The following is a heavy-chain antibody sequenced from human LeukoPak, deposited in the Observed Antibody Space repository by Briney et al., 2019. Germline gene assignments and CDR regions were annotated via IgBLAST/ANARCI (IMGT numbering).Heavy chain of an antibody. CDR1: GFTFSTYT. V-gene: IGHV3-23*01. J-gene: IGHJ4*02. CDR2: IGSSGGGI. D-gene: IGHD7-27*01. Sequence: GGSLRLSCAASGFTFSTYTMYWVRHPPGKSLEWVSIIGSSGGGIHYADSVKGRFTISRDNSKNALYLQMNSLRVEDTAVYYCAIDPNWGTHSWGQGVLVTVSS. CDR3: AIDPNWGTHS.